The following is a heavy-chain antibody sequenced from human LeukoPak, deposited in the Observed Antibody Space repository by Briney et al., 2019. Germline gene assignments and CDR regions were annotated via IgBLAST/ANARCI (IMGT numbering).Heavy chain of an antibody. CDR1: GYSFTDYY. CDR3: ARADRLHGGPYLIGP. J-gene: IGHJ5*02. Sequence: ASVKVSCTTSGYSFTDYYMHWVRQAPGQGLEWMGWINPNSGGTSSAQKFQGRVTMTRDTSITTVYMEVSWLTSDDTAIYYCARADRLHGGPYLIGPWGQGTLVTVSS. CDR2: INPNSGGT. D-gene: IGHD2-21*01. V-gene: IGHV1-2*02.